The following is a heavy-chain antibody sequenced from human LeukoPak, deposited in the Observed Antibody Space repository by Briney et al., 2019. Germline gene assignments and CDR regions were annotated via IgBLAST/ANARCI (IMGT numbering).Heavy chain of an antibody. CDR1: GFTVSSNY. CDR3: ARDGDVRGYSYGLYYFDY. D-gene: IGHD5-18*01. CDR2: IWYDGSNK. V-gene: IGHV3-33*08. J-gene: IGHJ4*02. Sequence: GGSLRLSCAASGFTVSSNYMSWVRQAPGKGLEWVAVIWYDGSNKYYADSVKGRFTISRDNSKNTLYLQMNSLRAEDTAVYYCARDGDVRGYSYGLYYFDYWGQGTLVTVSS.